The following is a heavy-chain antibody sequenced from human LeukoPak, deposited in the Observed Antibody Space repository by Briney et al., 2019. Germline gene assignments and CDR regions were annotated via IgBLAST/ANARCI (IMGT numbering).Heavy chain of an antibody. V-gene: IGHV1-69*02. CDR2: IIPIRGGA. CDR1: GGTFSSYT. D-gene: IGHD1-7*01. CDR3: ARRAVNYLGDYSYMDV. J-gene: IGHJ6*03. Sequence: SVKVSCKASGGTFSSYTISWVRQAPGQGLEWMGWIIPIRGGANYAQKFQGRVTITTDKSTSTAYMELSSLRSEDTAVYYCARRAVNYLGDYSYMDVWGKGTTVTVSS.